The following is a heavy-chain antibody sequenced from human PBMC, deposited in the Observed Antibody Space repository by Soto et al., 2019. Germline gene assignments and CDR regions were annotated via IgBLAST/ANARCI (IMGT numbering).Heavy chain of an antibody. J-gene: IGHJ4*02. D-gene: IGHD1-1*01. Sequence: SQTLSLTCAISGDSVSSNTSSWNWISQPPSRGLEWLGRTYFRSKWYNDYAVSVKSRIIINPDTSNNQFSLQLNSVTPEDTAVYLCEKGYNLGPKQGYAFDHCGKRITVTVSS. CDR2: TYFRSKWYN. V-gene: IGHV6-1*01. CDR3: EKGYNLGPKQGYAFDH. CDR1: GDSVSSNTSS.